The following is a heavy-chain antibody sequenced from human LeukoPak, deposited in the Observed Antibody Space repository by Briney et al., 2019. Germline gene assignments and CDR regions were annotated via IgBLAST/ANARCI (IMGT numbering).Heavy chain of an antibody. J-gene: IGHJ4*02. CDR1: GGTFSSYA. Sequence: SVKVSCKASGGTFSSYAISWVQQAPGQGLEWMGGIIPIFGTANYAQKFQGRVTITADESTSTAYMELSSLRSEDTAVYYCASAYSQWLVPDYWGQGTLVTVSS. CDR3: ASAYSQWLVPDY. CDR2: IIPIFGTA. V-gene: IGHV1-69*13. D-gene: IGHD6-19*01.